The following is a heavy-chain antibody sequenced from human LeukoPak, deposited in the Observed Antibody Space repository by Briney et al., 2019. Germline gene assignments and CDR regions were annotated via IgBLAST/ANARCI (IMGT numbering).Heavy chain of an antibody. Sequence: PSETLSLTCTVSGGSISGYYWTWIRQPPGKGLEWIGYIYSSGGTNYNPSLKSRVTISLDTSKNQFSLKLRSVTAADTAVYYCARRDSSRWYDWFDPWGQGTLVTVSS. CDR2: IYSSGGT. J-gene: IGHJ5*02. CDR1: GGSISGYY. CDR3: ARRDSSRWYDWFDP. V-gene: IGHV4-59*08. D-gene: IGHD6-13*01.